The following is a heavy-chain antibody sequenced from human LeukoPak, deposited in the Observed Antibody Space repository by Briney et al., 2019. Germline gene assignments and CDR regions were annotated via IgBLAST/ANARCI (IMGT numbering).Heavy chain of an antibody. V-gene: IGHV3-48*03. D-gene: IGHD3-10*01. J-gene: IGHJ4*02. CDR3: ARGGSLVEY. Sequence: SGGSLRLSCAASGFTFSNYEMHWVRRAPGKGLEWVSYISSGGSTVYYADSVKGRFTVSRDNAKNSLYLQMSSLRAEDTAVYYCARGGSLVEYWGQGTLVSVSS. CDR2: ISSGGSTV. CDR1: GFTFSNYE.